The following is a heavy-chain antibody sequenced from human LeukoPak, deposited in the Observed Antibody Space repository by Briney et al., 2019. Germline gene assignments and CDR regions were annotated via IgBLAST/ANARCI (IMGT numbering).Heavy chain of an antibody. J-gene: IGHJ3*02. Sequence: GGSLRLSCAASGFTFSDYYMSWIRQAPGKGLEWVANIKQDGSEKYYVDSVKGRFTISRDNAKNSLYLQMNSLRAEDTAVYYCARELNDAFDIWGQGTMVTVSS. CDR3: ARELNDAFDI. CDR1: GFTFSDYY. CDR2: IKQDGSEK. V-gene: IGHV3-7*03.